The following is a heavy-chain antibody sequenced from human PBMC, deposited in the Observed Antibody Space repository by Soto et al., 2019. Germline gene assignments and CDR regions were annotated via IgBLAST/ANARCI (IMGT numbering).Heavy chain of an antibody. CDR1: GYTFTSYA. D-gene: IGHD4-4*01. V-gene: IGHV1-3*01. Sequence: QVQLVQSGAEVKKPGASVKVSCKASGYTFTSYAMHWVRQAPGQRLEWMGWINAGNGNTKYSQKFQGRVTITRDTSASTAYMELSSMRSEDTAVYYCARSGTTVTLNWFDPWGQGTLVTVSS. J-gene: IGHJ5*02. CDR3: ARSGTTVTLNWFDP. CDR2: INAGNGNT.